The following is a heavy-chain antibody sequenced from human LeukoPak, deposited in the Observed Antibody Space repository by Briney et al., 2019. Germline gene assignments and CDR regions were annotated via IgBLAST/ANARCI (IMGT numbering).Heavy chain of an antibody. D-gene: IGHD3-10*01. CDR2: ITWNSGSL. V-gene: IGHV3-9*01. CDR1: GFTFDDYA. CDR3: VKDRRVYHTSGSFQH. J-gene: IGHJ1*01. Sequence: GGSLRLSYAASGFTFDDYAMHWVRRAPGQGLEWASVITWNSGSLGYAGSVKGRFTISRDNAKNSLYLQMNSLRAEDTALYYCVKDRRVYHTSGSFQHWRQGTLVTVSS.